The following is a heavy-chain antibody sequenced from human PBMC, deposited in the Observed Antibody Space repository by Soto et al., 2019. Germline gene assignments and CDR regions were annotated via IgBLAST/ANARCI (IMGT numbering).Heavy chain of an antibody. V-gene: IGHV1-2*04. CDR1: GSTFTGYY. D-gene: IGHD1-7*01. J-gene: IGHJ6*02. CDR3: ARGLAGTSNFYYYYGMDV. CDR2: INPNSGGT. Sequence: QVQLVQSGAEVKKPGASVKVSCKASGSTFTGYYMHWVRQAPGQGLEWMGWINPNSGGTNYAQKFQGWVTMTRDTSISTAYMELSRLRSDDTAVYYCARGLAGTSNFYYYYGMDVWGQGTTVTVSS.